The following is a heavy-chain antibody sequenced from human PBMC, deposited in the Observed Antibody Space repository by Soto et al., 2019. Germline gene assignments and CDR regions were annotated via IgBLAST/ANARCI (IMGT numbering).Heavy chain of an antibody. CDR2: INADGSET. Sequence: PEGSLRLSCVASGFTLSSNWMHWVRRVPGRGLVWVSRINADGSETNYEDSVEGRFTISRDNPKNTLYLQMNSLRAEDTAVYDCARDGEGFCGQGTVVTV. J-gene: IGHJ4*02. CDR3: ARDGEGF. CDR1: GFTLSSNW. D-gene: IGHD2-21*01. V-gene: IGHV3-74*01.